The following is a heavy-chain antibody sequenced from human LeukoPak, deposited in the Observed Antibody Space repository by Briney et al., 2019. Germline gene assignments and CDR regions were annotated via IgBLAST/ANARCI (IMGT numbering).Heavy chain of an antibody. J-gene: IGHJ4*02. Sequence: GGSLRLSCAASGFTFSSYGMRWVRQTPGKGLEWVAFIRHDGSYQQYEDAVKGRFTVSRDNSKDMVYLQMNSLRTEDTAVYYCAKNRDSSDYPRDFDFWGQGTLVTVSS. V-gene: IGHV3-30*02. CDR1: GFTFSSYG. CDR2: IRHDGSYQ. D-gene: IGHD3-22*01. CDR3: AKNRDSSDYPRDFDF.